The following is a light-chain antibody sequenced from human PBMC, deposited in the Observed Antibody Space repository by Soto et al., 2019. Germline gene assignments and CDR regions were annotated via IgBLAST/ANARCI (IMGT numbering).Light chain of an antibody. CDR3: QQYKNWPRT. CDR2: GAS. Sequence: EGVMTQSPDSLCVSPGEIATLYCRASQSVSSNLAWYQQKLGQAPRLLIYGASTRATGISARFSGSGSGTEFTLTISSLQSEDFAIYYCQQYKNWPRTFGQGTKVDI. V-gene: IGKV3-15*01. CDR1: QSVSSN. J-gene: IGKJ1*01.